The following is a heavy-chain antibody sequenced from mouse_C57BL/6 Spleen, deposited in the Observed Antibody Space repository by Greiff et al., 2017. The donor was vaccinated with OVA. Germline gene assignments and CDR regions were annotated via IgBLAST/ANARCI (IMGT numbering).Heavy chain of an antibody. Sequence: VKLQESGPGLVQPSQSLSITCTVSGFSLTSYGVHWVRQSPGKGLEWLGVIWSGGSTDYNAAFISRLSISKDNSKSQVFFKMNSLQADDTAIYYCARKDDGYYPYAMDYWGQGTSVTVSS. V-gene: IGHV2-2*01. CDR2: IWSGGST. D-gene: IGHD2-3*01. CDR3: ARKDDGYYPYAMDY. J-gene: IGHJ4*01. CDR1: GFSLTSYG.